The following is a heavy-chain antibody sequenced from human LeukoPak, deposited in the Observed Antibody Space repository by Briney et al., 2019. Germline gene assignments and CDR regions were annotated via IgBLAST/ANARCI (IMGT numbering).Heavy chain of an antibody. CDR2: IYHSGST. D-gene: IGHD3-9*01. Sequence: SETLSLTCAVSGYSISSGYYWGWIRQPPGKGLEWIGSIYHSGSTYYNPSLKSRVTISVDTSKNQFSLKLSSVTAADTAVYYCALVRYFDWLSITTFDPWGQGALVTVSS. CDR1: GYSISSGYY. J-gene: IGHJ5*02. V-gene: IGHV4-38-2*01. CDR3: ALVRYFDWLSITTFDP.